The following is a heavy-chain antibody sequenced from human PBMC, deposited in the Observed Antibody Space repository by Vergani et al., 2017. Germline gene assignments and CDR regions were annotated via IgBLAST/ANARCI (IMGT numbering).Heavy chain of an antibody. CDR2: IYPGDSDT. CDR1: GYSFTSYW. D-gene: IGHD1-14*01. V-gene: IGHV5-51*03. CDR3: ARAIKPNAFDI. Sequence: EVQLVQSGAEVKKPGESLTISCKGSGYSFTSYWIGWVRQMPGKGLEWMGIIYPGDSDTRYSPSFQGQVTISKDTSKNQVVLTMTNMDPVDTATYYCARAIKPNAFDIWGQGTMVTVSS. J-gene: IGHJ3*02.